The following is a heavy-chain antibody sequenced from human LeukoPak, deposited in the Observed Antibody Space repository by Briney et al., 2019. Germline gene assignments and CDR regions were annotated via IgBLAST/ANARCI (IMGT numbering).Heavy chain of an antibody. J-gene: IGHJ5*01. V-gene: IGHV3-74*01. D-gene: IGHD3-10*01. CDR1: GFTFSSYW. CDR2: IKSDGST. Sequence: GGSLRLSCAAPGFTFSSYWMPWVRQTPGKGLMWVARIKSDGSTIYADSVQGRFTISRDNAKNTVYLQMNSLRVDDTAIYYCTRAITYFYGSVTYDWFDSWGQGTRVTVSS. CDR3: TRAITYFYGSVTYDWFDS.